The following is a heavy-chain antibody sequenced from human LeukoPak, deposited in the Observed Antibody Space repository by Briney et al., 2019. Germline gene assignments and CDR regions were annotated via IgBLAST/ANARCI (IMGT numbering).Heavy chain of an antibody. V-gene: IGHV1-2*02. D-gene: IGHD4-17*01. CDR3: ARGRGFSGYGDFTLNFDY. J-gene: IGHJ4*02. CDR1: GYTFTGYY. Sequence: PGASVKVSCKASGYTFTGYYMHWVRQAPGQGLEWMGWINPNSGGTNYAQKFQGRVTMTRDTSISTAYMELSRLRSDDTAVYYCARGRGFSGYGDFTLNFDYWGQGTLVTVSS. CDR2: INPNSGGT.